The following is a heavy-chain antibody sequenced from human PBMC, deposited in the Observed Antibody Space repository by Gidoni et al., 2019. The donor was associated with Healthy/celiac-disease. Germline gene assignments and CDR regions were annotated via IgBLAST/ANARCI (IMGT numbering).Heavy chain of an antibody. CDR3: ARSGSGYSYGGSDYYYYYGMDV. Sequence: EVQLVESGGGLVQPGGSLILSCSASGFTFSSYAMPWVRQAPGKGLEYVSAISSNGCSTYYANTVKGRFTISRDNSKNTLYLQMGSLRAEDMAVYYCARSGSGYSYGGSDYYYYYGMDVWGQGTTVTVSS. D-gene: IGHD5-18*01. CDR1: GFTFSSYA. V-gene: IGHV3-64*01. J-gene: IGHJ6*02. CDR2: ISSNGCST.